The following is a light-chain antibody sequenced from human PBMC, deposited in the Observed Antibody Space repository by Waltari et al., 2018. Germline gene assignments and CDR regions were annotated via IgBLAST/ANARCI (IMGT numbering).Light chain of an antibody. CDR3: QAWDTSTAVV. CDR2: QDT. J-gene: IGLJ3*02. CDR1: EFNQKS. V-gene: IGLV3-1*01. Sequence: SYDLTQPPSVSVSPGQTASLTCSGHEFNQKSVSWYQQKPGQTPVLVIYQDTKRPSGIPERFSGSTSGNIATLTISGTQAMDEADYYCQAWDTSTAVVFGGGTKLTVL.